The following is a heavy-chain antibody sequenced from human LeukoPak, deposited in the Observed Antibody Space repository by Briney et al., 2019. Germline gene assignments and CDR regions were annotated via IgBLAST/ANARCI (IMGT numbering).Heavy chain of an antibody. J-gene: IGHJ3*02. CDR1: GFTFSTYG. CDR2: IRYDGSNK. Sequence: GGSVRLSCAASGFTFSTYGMHWVRQAPGKGLEWVAFIRYDGSNKFYADSVKGRFTISRDNSQNTLYVQMSSLRPEDTAAYYCAKVRTAYGSGSSDGFDTWGQGTMVTVSS. V-gene: IGHV3-30*02. D-gene: IGHD3-10*01. CDR3: AKVRTAYGSGSSDGFDT.